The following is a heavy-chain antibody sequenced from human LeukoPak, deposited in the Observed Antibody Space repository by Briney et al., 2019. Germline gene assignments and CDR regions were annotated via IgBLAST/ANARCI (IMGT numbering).Heavy chain of an antibody. D-gene: IGHD3-10*01. Sequence: GGSLRLSCAASGFTFSDYWMNWVRQAPGKGLEWVANIKQDGSGIYYVDSVKGRFTMSRDNAKNSLFLQIHSLRAEDTAVYYCARGHYYGSGRLDYWGQGTLVTVSS. V-gene: IGHV3-7*01. CDR3: ARGHYYGSGRLDY. CDR1: GFTFSDYW. J-gene: IGHJ4*02. CDR2: IKQDGSGI.